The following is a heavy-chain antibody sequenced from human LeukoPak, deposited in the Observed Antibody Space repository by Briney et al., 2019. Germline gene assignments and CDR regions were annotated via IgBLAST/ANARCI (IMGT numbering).Heavy chain of an antibody. D-gene: IGHD6-19*01. J-gene: IGHJ4*02. V-gene: IGHV1-8*01. Sequence: ASVKVSCKASGYTFTSYDINWVRQATGQGLEWMGWMNPNSGNTGYAQKFQGGVTMTRNTSISTAYMELSSLRSEDTAVYYCARGAGSGWGDYFDYWGQGTLVTVSS. CDR1: GYTFTSYD. CDR3: ARGAGSGWGDYFDY. CDR2: MNPNSGNT.